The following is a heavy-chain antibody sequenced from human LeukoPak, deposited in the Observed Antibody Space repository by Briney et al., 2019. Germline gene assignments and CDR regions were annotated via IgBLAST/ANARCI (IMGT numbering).Heavy chain of an antibody. CDR1: GYTFTGYY. J-gene: IGHJ5*02. Sequence: ASVKVSCKASGYTFTGYYMHWVRQAPGQGLEWMGWINPNSGGTNYAQKFQGRVTMTRDRSISTAYMELSRLTSDDTAVYYCARASFWESPINWFAPWGQGTLVTVSS. CDR2: INPNSGGT. D-gene: IGHD3-16*01. V-gene: IGHV1-2*02. CDR3: ARASFWESPINWFAP.